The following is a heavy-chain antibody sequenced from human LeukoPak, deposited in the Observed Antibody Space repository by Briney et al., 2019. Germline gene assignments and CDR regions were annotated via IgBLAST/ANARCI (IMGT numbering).Heavy chain of an antibody. V-gene: IGHV3-7*01. CDR3: ARELITIVRGVNLDY. D-gene: IGHD3-10*01. CDR1: GFTFSSYW. J-gene: IGHJ4*02. CDR2: IKQDGSEK. Sequence: GGSLRLSRAASGFTFSSYWMSWVRQAPGKGLEWVANIKQDGSEKYYVDSVKGRFTISRDNAKNSLYLQMNSLRAEDTAVYYCARELITIVRGVNLDYWSQETLVTVSS.